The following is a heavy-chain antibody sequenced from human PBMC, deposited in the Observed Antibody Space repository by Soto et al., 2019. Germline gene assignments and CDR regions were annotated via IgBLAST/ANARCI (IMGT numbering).Heavy chain of an antibody. CDR2: IYYSGST. J-gene: IGHJ4*02. Sequence: SETLSLTCTVSGGSISSYYWSWIRQPPGKGLEWIGYIYYSGSTNYNPSLKSRVTISLDTSKNQFSLKLSSVTAADTAVYYCARHQITSLLDYRGQGTLVTGSS. D-gene: IGHD3-10*01. V-gene: IGHV4-59*01. CDR3: ARHQITSLLDY. CDR1: GGSISSYY.